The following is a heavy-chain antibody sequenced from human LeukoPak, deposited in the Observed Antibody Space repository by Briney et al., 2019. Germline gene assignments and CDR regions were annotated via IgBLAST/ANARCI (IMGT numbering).Heavy chain of an antibody. V-gene: IGHV3-9*01. Sequence: GGSLRLSCAVSGFRVGDYALHWVRQTPGKGLEWVSSINWDSSKTDYADSVKGRFTISKDTARNSLYPQMNSLRVEDTALYYCTRDDNMVRGVFQYWGQGTLVTVSS. J-gene: IGHJ1*01. CDR3: TRDDNMVRGVFQY. D-gene: IGHD3-10*01. CDR1: GFRVGDYA. CDR2: INWDSSKT.